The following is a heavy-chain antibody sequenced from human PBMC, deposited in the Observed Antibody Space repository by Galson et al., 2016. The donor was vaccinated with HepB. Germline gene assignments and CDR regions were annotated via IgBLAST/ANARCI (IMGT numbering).Heavy chain of an antibody. Sequence: SLRLSCAASGFRVSGNYMNWVRQAPGKGLEWVSIIYSGGRTYYADSVKGRFTISRDNSKNTVYLQMNSLRVEDTAEYYCAKGGYYGSGVPWGFDYWGQGTLVTVSS. J-gene: IGHJ4*02. V-gene: IGHV3-53*01. D-gene: IGHD3-10*01. CDR1: GFRVSGNY. CDR2: IYSGGRT. CDR3: AKGGYYGSGVPWGFDY.